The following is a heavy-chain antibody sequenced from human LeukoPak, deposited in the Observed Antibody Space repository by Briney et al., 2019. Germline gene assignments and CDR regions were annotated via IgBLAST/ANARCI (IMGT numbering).Heavy chain of an antibody. D-gene: IGHD3-22*01. CDR1: GFTFRNYA. Sequence: GGSLRLSCAATGFTFRNYAMSWVRQAPGKRLEWVSSLSSSGGNTFYADSVKGRFTMSRDSGKNTVYLQMNSLRAEDAAVYYGAKPRLTISDYYQWDSWGKGALVIAPS. J-gene: IGHJ4*02. CDR3: AKPRLTISDYYQWDS. CDR2: LSSSGGNT. V-gene: IGHV3-23*01.